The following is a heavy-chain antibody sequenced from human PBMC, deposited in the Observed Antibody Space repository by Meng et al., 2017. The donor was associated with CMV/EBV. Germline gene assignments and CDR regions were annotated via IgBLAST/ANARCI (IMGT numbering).Heavy chain of an antibody. J-gene: IGHJ5*02. CDR1: GFTFSSYR. V-gene: IGHV3-7*01. CDR2: IKQDGSEK. D-gene: IGHD3-3*01. Sequence: GESLKISCAASGFTFSSYRMSWVRQAPGKGLEWVANIKQDGSEKYYVDSVKGRFTISRDNAKNSLYLQMNSLRAEDTAVYYCARESTIFGVVISPWGQGTLVTVSS. CDR3: ARESTIFGVVISP.